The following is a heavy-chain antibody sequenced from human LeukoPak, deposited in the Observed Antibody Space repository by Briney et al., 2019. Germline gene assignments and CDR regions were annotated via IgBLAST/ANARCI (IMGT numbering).Heavy chain of an antibody. CDR2: IYTSGSI. V-gene: IGHV4-4*09. CDR3: ARNHPAAAGTPFDY. CDR1: GGSISNSY. D-gene: IGHD6-13*01. Sequence: SETLSLTCTVSGGSISNSYWGWIRQSPGKGLEWIGFIYTSGSINYNPSLKSPVTMSVDTSKNQFSLKLSSVTAADTAVYYCARNHPAAAGTPFDYWGQGTLVTVAS. J-gene: IGHJ4*02.